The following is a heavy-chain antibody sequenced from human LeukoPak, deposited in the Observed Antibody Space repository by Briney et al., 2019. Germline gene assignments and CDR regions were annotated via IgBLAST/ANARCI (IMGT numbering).Heavy chain of an antibody. D-gene: IGHD3-22*01. CDR3: ARDLYYASSGPGNFDY. J-gene: IGHJ4*02. Sequence: GGSLRLSCAASGFTFSSYSMNWVRQAPGKGLEWVSSINSSSGYIYYADSVKGRFTISRDNAKNSLYLQMNSLRAEETAVYYCARDLYYASSGPGNFDYWGQGPLVTVSS. CDR1: GFTFSSYS. V-gene: IGHV3-21*01. CDR2: INSSSGYI.